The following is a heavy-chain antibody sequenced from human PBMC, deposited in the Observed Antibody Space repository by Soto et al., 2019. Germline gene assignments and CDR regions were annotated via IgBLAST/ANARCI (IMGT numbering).Heavy chain of an antibody. D-gene: IGHD2-21*01. CDR2: IYYSGST. Sequence: QVQLQESGPGLVKPSQTLSLTCTVSGGSISSVGYYWSWIRQHPGKGLEWIGYIYYSGSTYYNPSLKSRVTISVDTAKNQCSLKLSSVTAADTAVYYCASWGGGVGFQHWGQGTLVTVSS. J-gene: IGHJ1*01. CDR1: GGSISSVGYY. CDR3: ASWGGGVGFQH. V-gene: IGHV4-31*03.